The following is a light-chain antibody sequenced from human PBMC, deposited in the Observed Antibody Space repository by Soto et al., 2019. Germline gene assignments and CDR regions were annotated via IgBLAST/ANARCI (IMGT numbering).Light chain of an antibody. CDR3: QQYGSSPGT. Sequence: EIVLTQSPGTLSLSPGERATLSCRASQSVPRSYLAWCQQKPGQAPRLLIYGTSSRAAGIPDRFSCSGSGTDFTLTIARLEPEDFAVYYCQQYGSSPGTFGQGTRLEIK. V-gene: IGKV3-20*01. CDR1: QSVPRSY. CDR2: GTS. J-gene: IGKJ5*01.